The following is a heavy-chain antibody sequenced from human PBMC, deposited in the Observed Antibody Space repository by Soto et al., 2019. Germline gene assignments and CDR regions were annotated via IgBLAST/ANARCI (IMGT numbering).Heavy chain of an antibody. D-gene: IGHD3-10*01. Sequence: QVQLQQWGAGLLKPSETLSLTCAVYVGSFSGYYWSWIRQPPGKGLEWSGEINHSGTTNYNPSLKSRVTISVDTSKNQLYLKLSSVTAADTAVYYCARGAFGEFYYSFYMDVWGRGTTVTVSS. CDR3: ARGAFGEFYYSFYMDV. CDR1: VGSFSGYY. CDR2: INHSGTT. J-gene: IGHJ6*03. V-gene: IGHV4-34*01.